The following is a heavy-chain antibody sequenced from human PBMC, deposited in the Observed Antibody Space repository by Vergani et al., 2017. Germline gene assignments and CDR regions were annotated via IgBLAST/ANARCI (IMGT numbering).Heavy chain of an antibody. CDR3: ARDNYRVERSLLSGWHFDY. V-gene: IGHV1-46*03. Sequence: QVLLVQSGAEVKKPGASVRVSCKTSGYTFTNYYIHWVRQAPGQGLEWMGIINPSGGSTTYAQQFQGRLTMTRDTSTSTVYMDLSNLRSEDTAVYFCARDNYRVERSLLSGWHFDYWGQGSLITVSS. D-gene: IGHD1-1*01. CDR2: INPSGGST. CDR1: GYTFTNYY. J-gene: IGHJ4*02.